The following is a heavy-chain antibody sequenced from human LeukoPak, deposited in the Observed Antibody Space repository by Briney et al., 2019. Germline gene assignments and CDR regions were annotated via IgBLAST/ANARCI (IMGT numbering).Heavy chain of an antibody. V-gene: IGHV1-8*01. D-gene: IGHD2-2*01. CDR3: ATYCSSTSCPSTFYYYYYGMDV. CDR1: GYTFTSYD. Sequence: GASVKVSCKASGYTFTSYDINWVRQATGQGLEWMGWMNPNSGNTGYAQKFQGRVTMTRNTSISTAYMELSSLRSEDTAVYYCATYCSSTSCPSTFYYYYYGMDVWGQGTTVTVSS. CDR2: MNPNSGNT. J-gene: IGHJ6*02.